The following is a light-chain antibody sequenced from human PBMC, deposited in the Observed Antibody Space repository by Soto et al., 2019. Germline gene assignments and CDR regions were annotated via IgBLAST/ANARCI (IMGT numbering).Light chain of an antibody. J-gene: IGKJ1*01. CDR3: QHGKT. CDR2: DAS. Sequence: EIVMTQSPVTLSVSPGEGASLSCRASENVYGNVAWYQQKPGQAPRLLIYDASTRATDIPARFSGSGSGTEFTLTISSLQSADFAVCFCQHGKTFGQGTKVDIK. V-gene: IGKV3-15*01. CDR1: ENVYGN.